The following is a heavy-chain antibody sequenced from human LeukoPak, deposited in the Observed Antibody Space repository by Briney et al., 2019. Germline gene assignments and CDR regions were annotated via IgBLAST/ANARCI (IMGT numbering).Heavy chain of an antibody. CDR1: GFTLSPYA. D-gene: IGHD7-27*01. Sequence: GGSLRLSCVASGFTLSPYAMNWVRQAPGKGLEWVSTVGAGGGDTFYSDSVKGRFTISRDNSKNTLFLQMNSLRAEDTAMYHCARDRTYPWGALGIWGQGTMVTVSS. CDR2: VGAGGGDT. CDR3: ARDRTYPWGALGI. J-gene: IGHJ3*02. V-gene: IGHV3-23*01.